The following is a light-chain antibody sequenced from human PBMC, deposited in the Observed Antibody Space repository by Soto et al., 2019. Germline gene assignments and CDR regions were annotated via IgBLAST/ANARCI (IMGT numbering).Light chain of an antibody. CDR3: QQYGNSPIFT. Sequence: EIVLTQSPASLSLSPGDSATLSCRASRSVDIDYLAWYQQRPGQAPRLLIFGTSSRAPGIPDRVRGGGSGTDFTLTISRLEPEDFAVYYCQQYGNSPIFTFGPGTKVDIK. J-gene: IGKJ3*01. CDR1: RSVDIDY. V-gene: IGKV3-20*01. CDR2: GTS.